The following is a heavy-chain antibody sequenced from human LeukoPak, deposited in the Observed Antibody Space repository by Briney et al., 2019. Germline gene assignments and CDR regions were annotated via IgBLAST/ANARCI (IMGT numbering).Heavy chain of an antibody. CDR1: GYTFTSYG. Sequence: ASVRVSCKASGYTFTSYGITWVRQAPGQGLEWMGWISVYTGNTNYAQKLQGRVTMTTDTSTTTAYMELKSLRSDDTAVYYRARPLFSCGYPIYYWGQGTLVTVSS. J-gene: IGHJ4*02. D-gene: IGHD2-21*01. V-gene: IGHV1-18*01. CDR2: ISVYTGNT. CDR3: ARPLFSCGYPIYY.